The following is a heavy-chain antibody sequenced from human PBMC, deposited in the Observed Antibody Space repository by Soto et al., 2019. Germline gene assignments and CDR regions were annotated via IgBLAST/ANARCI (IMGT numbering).Heavy chain of an antibody. CDR2: ISYDGMTT. D-gene: IGHD2-2*01. J-gene: IGHJ6*02. V-gene: IGHV3-30*04. CDR3: VRGSASTTFYALDV. Sequence: GGSLRLSCSGSGFTFSRHSMHWVRQAPCKGLEWVVDISYDGMTTHYSKSVRGRFTISRDNSKNNLHLQMSSLRTEDTALYYCVRGSASTTFYALDVCGQGTTVTFCS. CDR1: GFTFSRHS.